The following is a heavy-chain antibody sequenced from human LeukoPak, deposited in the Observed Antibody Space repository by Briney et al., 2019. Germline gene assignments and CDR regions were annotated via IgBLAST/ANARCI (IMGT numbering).Heavy chain of an antibody. D-gene: IGHD3-22*01. CDR2: LNPDSGNT. CDR3: AVYDSYGLGDH. J-gene: IGHJ4*02. Sequence: ASVKVSCKASGYTFKTYDINWVRRATGQGLEWMGWLNPDSGNTGSAPKFQGRITMTRNTSIDTAYMELSSLRSDDTAVYCCAVYDSYGLGDHWGQGTLVTVSS. CDR1: GYTFKTYD. V-gene: IGHV1-8*01.